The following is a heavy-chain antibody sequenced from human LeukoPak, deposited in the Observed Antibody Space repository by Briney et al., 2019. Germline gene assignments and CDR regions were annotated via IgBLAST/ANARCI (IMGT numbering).Heavy chain of an antibody. Sequence: GGSLRLSCEASGFTFNTYGMHWVRQVPGKGLEWLAVISYDERNKYYTDSVKGRFTISRDNSKNALYLQMSSLRPEDTAVYYCANGAVYCTSPKYPAGSAPSCFAHWGQGTLVTVSS. CDR1: GFTFNTYG. CDR2: ISYDERNK. CDR3: ANGAVYCTSPKYPAGSAPSCFAH. V-gene: IGHV3-30*18. D-gene: IGHD2-2*01. J-gene: IGHJ4*02.